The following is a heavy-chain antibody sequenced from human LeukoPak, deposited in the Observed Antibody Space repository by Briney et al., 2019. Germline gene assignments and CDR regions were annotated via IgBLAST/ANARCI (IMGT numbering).Heavy chain of an antibody. Sequence: GGSLRLSCAASGFTFSSYSMNWVRQAPGKGLEWVSYISSSSSTIYYADSVKGRFTISRDNAKNSLYLQMNSLRAEDTAVYYCARESRDRSGYFVLEYYFDYWGQGTLVTVSS. CDR3: ARESRDRSGYFVLEYYFDY. CDR2: ISSSSSTI. J-gene: IGHJ4*02. CDR1: GFTFSSYS. D-gene: IGHD3-3*01. V-gene: IGHV3-48*01.